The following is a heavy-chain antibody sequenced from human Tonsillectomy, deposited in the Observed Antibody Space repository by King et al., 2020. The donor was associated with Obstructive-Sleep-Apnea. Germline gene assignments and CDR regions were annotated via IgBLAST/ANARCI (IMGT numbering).Heavy chain of an antibody. V-gene: IGHV3-23*04. Sequence: VQLVESGGGLVQPGGSLRLSCAASGFTFSSYAMSWVRQAPGKGLEWVSAISGSGGSTYYADSVKGRITISRDNSKNTLYLQMNSLRAEETAVYYCAKDHSYYYDSSGYYYNAFDIWGQGTMVTVSS. CDR2: ISGSGGST. CDR1: GFTFSSYA. CDR3: AKDHSYYYDSSGYYYNAFDI. D-gene: IGHD3-22*01. J-gene: IGHJ3*02.